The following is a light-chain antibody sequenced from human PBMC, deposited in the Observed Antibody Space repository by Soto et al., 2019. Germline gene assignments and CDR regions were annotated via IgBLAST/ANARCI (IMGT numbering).Light chain of an antibody. J-gene: IGKJ5*01. V-gene: IGKV1-12*01. CDR1: QNIDKW. CDR3: QKLHNFPLP. Sequence: DIQMIKSASSVSEYVAANVTRSGRASQNIDKWIAWYQQKPGEAPRLLIYAASTLQSGVPSRFSGSGYGTEFTLTISSLQPDDFASYYCQKLHNFPLPFGQGTRLEIK. CDR2: AAS.